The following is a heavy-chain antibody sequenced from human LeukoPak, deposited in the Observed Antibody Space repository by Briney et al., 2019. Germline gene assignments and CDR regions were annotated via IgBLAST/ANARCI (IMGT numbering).Heavy chain of an antibody. CDR1: GFKISDYY. Sequence: PGGSLRLSCVASGFKISDYYIHWVRQAPGKGLEWAASVRQDGKLKFYADSVKARFTISRDNSKNTLYLQMNSLRAEDTAVYYCAKDLGEGRLDYGDYYYGMDVWGQGTTVTVSS. CDR3: AKDLGEGRLDYGDYYYGMDV. CDR2: VRQDGKLK. D-gene: IGHD4-17*01. V-gene: IGHV3-30*02. J-gene: IGHJ6*02.